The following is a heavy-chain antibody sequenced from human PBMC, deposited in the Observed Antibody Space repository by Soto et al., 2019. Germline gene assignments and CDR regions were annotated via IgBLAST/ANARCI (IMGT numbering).Heavy chain of an antibody. J-gene: IGHJ4*01. CDR1: GFTFSTYG. Sequence: GGSLRLSCASSGFTFSTYGMHWVRQAPGKGLEWLAVILYDGATKYYADSAKGRFTVSRDNSKSTLYLQMNSLRAEDTAVYYCTRDYTTFWSPAYWGQGTLVTVSS. D-gene: IGHD3-16*01. CDR2: ILYDGATK. CDR3: TRDYTTFWSPAY. V-gene: IGHV3-33*01.